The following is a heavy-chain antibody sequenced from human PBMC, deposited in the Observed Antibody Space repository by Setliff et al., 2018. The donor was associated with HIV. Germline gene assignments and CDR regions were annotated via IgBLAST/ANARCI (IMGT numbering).Heavy chain of an antibody. J-gene: IGHJ5*01. Sequence: SETLSLTCTVSGGSISSGSYYWSWIRQPAGKGLEWIGHIYTSGSTNYNPSLKSRVTISVDTSKNQFSLKLSSVTAADTAVYYCARFIAAAGTGWFDPWGEGMLVTVSA. V-gene: IGHV4-61*09. CDR2: IYTSGST. CDR1: GGSISSGSYY. D-gene: IGHD6-13*01. CDR3: ARFIAAAGTGWFDP.